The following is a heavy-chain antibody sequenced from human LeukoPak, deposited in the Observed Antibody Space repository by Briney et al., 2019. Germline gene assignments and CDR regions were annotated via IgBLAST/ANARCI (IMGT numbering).Heavy chain of an antibody. J-gene: IGHJ4*02. Sequence: GGSLRLSCAASGFTFSSYGMHWVRQAPGKGLEWVAVIWYDGSNKYYADSVKGRFTISRDNSKNTLYLQMNSLRAEDTAVYYCARGFAAPAATYFDYWGQGTLVTVSS. V-gene: IGHV3-33*01. CDR2: IWYDGSNK. D-gene: IGHD2-2*01. CDR3: ARGFAAPAATYFDY. CDR1: GFTFSSYG.